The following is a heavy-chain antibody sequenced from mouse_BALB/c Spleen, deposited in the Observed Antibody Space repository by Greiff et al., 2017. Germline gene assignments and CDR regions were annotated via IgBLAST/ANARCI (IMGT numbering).Heavy chain of an antibody. CDR3: ARATMITTFYAMDY. J-gene: IGHJ4*01. Sequence: QVQLQQSGAELVKPGASVKLSCKASGYTFTSYWMHWVKQRPGQGLEWIGEINPSNGRTNYNEKFKSKATLTVDKSSSTAYMQLSSLTSEDSAVYYCARATMITTFYAMDYWGQGTSVTVSS. V-gene: IGHV1S81*02. D-gene: IGHD2-4*01. CDR2: INPSNGRT. CDR1: GYTFTSYW.